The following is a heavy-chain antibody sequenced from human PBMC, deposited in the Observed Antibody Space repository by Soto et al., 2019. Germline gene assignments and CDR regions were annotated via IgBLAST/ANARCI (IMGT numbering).Heavy chain of an antibody. D-gene: IGHD2-2*01. Sequence: QLQLQESGSGLVKPSQTLSLTGAVSGGSISSGGYSWSWIRQQPGKGLEWIGYMYHSVSTCYHPSLKSRVTISIGRSKNQFSLKLSSVTAADTAVYYCARVPDYWGQGILVTVSS. V-gene: IGHV4-30-2*01. J-gene: IGHJ4*02. CDR3: ARVPDY. CDR1: GGSISSGGYS. CDR2: MYHSVST.